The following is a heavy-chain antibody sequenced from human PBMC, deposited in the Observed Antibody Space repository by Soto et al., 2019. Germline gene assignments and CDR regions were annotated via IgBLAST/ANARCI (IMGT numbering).Heavy chain of an antibody. J-gene: IGHJ5*02. V-gene: IGHV4-59*01. CDR1: GDSISSYY. CDR3: ASHSCSSTSCYLSTGWFDP. Sequence: SETLSLTCAVSGDSISSYYCMWIRQPPGKGLESIGYLYYGRSANYNPSLKSRVTLSVDTSTNQCSLKLSSVTAADTAVYYCASHSCSSTSCYLSTGWFDPWGQGTLVTGSS. CDR2: LYYGRSA. D-gene: IGHD2-2*01.